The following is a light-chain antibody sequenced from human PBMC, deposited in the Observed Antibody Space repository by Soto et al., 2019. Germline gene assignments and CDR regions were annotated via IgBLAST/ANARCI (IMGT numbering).Light chain of an antibody. Sequence: EIVLTQSPGTLSLSSGERATLSCRASQSISNTYLAWYRQKPGQAPGLLIYATSNRGTGIPDRFSGSGSGTDFTLTISRLEPEDFAVYYCQHYDTSPAFGQGTKVEIK. CDR1: QSISNTY. J-gene: IGKJ1*01. CDR3: QHYDTSPA. CDR2: ATS. V-gene: IGKV3-20*01.